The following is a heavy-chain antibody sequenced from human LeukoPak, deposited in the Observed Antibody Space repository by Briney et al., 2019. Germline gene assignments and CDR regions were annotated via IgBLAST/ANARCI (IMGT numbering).Heavy chain of an antibody. J-gene: IGHJ4*02. CDR1: GFTLTTFW. CDR2: ISPDGSDK. CDR3: TRVGVGGY. V-gene: IGHV3-7*01. Sequence: GGSLRLSCAASGFTLTTFWMTWVRQAPGKGLEWVANISPDGSDKYYVDSVKGRFTISRDNAKDSLFLQMNSLRADDTAMYFCTRVGVGGYWGQGTLVTVSS. D-gene: IGHD3-16*01.